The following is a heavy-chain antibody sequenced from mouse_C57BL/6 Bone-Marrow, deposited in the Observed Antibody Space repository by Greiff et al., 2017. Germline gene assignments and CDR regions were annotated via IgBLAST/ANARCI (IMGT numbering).Heavy chain of an antibody. Sequence: EVNVVESEGGLVQPGSSMKLSCTASGFTFSDYYMAWVRQVPEKGLEWVANINYDGSSNYYLDSLKSRFIISRDNAKNILYLQMSSLKSEDTATYYCAREGDDYEGLAYWGQGTLVTVSA. CDR3: AREGDDYEGLAY. CDR1: GFTFSDYY. CDR2: INYDGSSN. J-gene: IGHJ3*01. D-gene: IGHD2-4*01. V-gene: IGHV5-16*01.